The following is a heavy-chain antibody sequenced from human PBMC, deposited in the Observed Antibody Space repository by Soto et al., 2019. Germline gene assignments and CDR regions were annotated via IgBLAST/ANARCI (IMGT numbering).Heavy chain of an antibody. V-gene: IGHV4-4*02. D-gene: IGHD2-15*01. J-gene: IGHJ4*02. CDR2: IYHSGST. CDR3: AREGGYCRGGSCYGTDY. CDR1: GGSISSSNW. Sequence: QVQLQESGPGLVKPSGTLSLTCAVSGGSISSSNWWSWVRQPPGKGLEWIGEIYHSGSTNYNPSLKSRVTNPVDKSKTNFSLKLSSVTAADRAVYYCAREGGYCRGGSCYGTDYWGEGTLVTVSS.